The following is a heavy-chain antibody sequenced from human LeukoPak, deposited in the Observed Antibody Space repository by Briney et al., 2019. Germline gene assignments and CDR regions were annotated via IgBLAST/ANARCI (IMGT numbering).Heavy chain of an antibody. CDR1: GYTFTGYF. J-gene: IGHJ4*02. V-gene: IGHV1-2*02. CDR3: ARDLDGSSGCDY. Sequence: ASVKVSFKASGYTFTGYFMHWVRQAPGQGLEWMGWINPNSGGTNYAQKFQGRVIMTRDTSTSTAYIELSRLRSDDTAVYYCARDLDGSSGCDYWGQGTLVTVSS. D-gene: IGHD6-13*01. CDR2: INPNSGGT.